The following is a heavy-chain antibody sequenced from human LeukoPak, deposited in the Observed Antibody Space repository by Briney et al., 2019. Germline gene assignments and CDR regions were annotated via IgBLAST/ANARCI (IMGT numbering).Heavy chain of an antibody. CDR2: IKQDGSEK. V-gene: IGHV3-7*01. CDR1: GFTFSSYR. Sequence: GGSLRLSCAASGFTFSSYRMSWVRQAPGKGLEWVADIKQDGSEKYYVDSVKGRFTISRDNAKNSLYLQMNSLRAEDTAVYYCARVTVGLPDYWGQGTLVTVSS. D-gene: IGHD3/OR15-3a*01. CDR3: ARVTVGLPDY. J-gene: IGHJ4*02.